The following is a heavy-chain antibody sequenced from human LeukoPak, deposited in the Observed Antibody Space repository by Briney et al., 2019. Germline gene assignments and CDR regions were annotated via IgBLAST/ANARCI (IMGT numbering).Heavy chain of an antibody. CDR1: GGSLSTYY. Sequence: PSETLSLTCTVSGGSLSTYYWSWIRQPPGKGLEWIGYIYNSGSTNYSPSLRSRVTISVDTSKNQFSLKLSSVTAADTAVYYCARISGSIGAVGTISPFDFWGQGTLVTVSS. V-gene: IGHV4-59*08. CDR2: IYNSGST. J-gene: IGHJ4*02. D-gene: IGHD6-6*01. CDR3: ARISGSIGAVGTISPFDF.